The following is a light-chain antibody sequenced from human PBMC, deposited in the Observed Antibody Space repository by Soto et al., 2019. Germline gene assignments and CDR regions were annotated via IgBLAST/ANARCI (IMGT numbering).Light chain of an antibody. CDR1: SSNIGAGYD. J-gene: IGLJ1*01. CDR3: QSYDSSLSVLYV. CDR2: DNS. V-gene: IGLV1-40*01. Sequence: QSVLTQPPSVSGAPGQRVTICCTGSSSNIGAGYDVHWYQQLPGTAPKLLIYDNSNRPSGVPDRFSGSKSGTSASLAITGLQAEDEADYYCQSYDSSLSVLYVFGTGTKLTVL.